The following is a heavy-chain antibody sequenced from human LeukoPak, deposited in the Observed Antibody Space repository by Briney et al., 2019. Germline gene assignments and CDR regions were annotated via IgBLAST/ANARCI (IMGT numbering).Heavy chain of an antibody. D-gene: IGHD5-24*01. J-gene: IGHJ4*02. V-gene: IGHV4-34*01. CDR1: GGSFSGYY. CDR2: IYHSGST. CDR3: ARQMATRFDY. Sequence: KSSETLSLTCAVYGGSFSGYYWSWIRQPPGKGLEWIGSIYHSGSTYYNPSLKSQDTISVDTSKNQFSLKLSSVTAADTAVYYCARQMATRFDYWGQGTLVTVSS.